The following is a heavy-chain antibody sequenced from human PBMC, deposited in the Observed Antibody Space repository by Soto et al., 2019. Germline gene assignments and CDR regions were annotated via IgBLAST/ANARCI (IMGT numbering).Heavy chain of an antibody. D-gene: IGHD3-22*01. CDR2: INAGNGNT. Sequence: ASVKASCKSSGYTFTSYAMNCVRQAPGQRLEWMGWINAGNGNTKYSQKFQGRVTITRDTSASTAYMELSSLRSEDTAMYYCARRLSYYDSSGYPDYWGQGTLVTVSS. J-gene: IGHJ4*02. V-gene: IGHV1-3*01. CDR1: GYTFTSYA. CDR3: ARRLSYYDSSGYPDY.